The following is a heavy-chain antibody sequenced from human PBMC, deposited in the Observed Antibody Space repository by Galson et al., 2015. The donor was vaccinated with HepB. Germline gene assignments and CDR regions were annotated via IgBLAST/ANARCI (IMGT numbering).Heavy chain of an antibody. J-gene: IGHJ5*02. CDR2: IHKSGNT. CDR3: ARRYSSATSCLDH. Sequence: ETLSLTCSVSGYSIANTHNYWDWIRQPPGKGLEWIATIHKSGNTYYNSSLKSRVTISVDTSRNQFSLKVNSVTAADTAVYYCARRYSSATSCLDHWGQGTLVTVSS. D-gene: IGHD6-19*01. V-gene: IGHV4-39*01. CDR1: GYSIANTHNY.